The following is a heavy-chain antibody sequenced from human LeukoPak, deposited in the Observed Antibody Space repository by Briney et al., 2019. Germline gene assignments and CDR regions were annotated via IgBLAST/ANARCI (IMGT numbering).Heavy chain of an antibody. CDR1: GFTFSSYG. Sequence: PGRSLRLSCAASGFTFSSYGMHWVRQAPGKGPEWVAVIWYDGSNKYYADSVKGRFTISRDNSKNTLYLQMNSLRAEDTAVYYCARGKGSGSPSDFVYWGQGTLVTVSS. D-gene: IGHD3-10*01. V-gene: IGHV3-33*01. J-gene: IGHJ4*02. CDR2: IWYDGSNK. CDR3: ARGKGSGSPSDFVY.